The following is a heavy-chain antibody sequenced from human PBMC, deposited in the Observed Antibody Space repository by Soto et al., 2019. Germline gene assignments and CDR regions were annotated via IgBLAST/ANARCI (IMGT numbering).Heavy chain of an antibody. V-gene: IGHV4-30-2*01. D-gene: IGHD3-3*01. CDR2: IYHSGST. Sequence: QLPLQESGSGLVKPSQTLSLTCAVSGGSISSGGYSWSWIRQPPGKGLEWIGYIYHSGSTYYNPSLKSRGTISVDRSKNQFSLKLSSVTAADTAVYYCASDSDYDFPRWGQGTLVTVSS. CDR1: GGSISSGGYS. J-gene: IGHJ4*02. CDR3: ASDSDYDFPR.